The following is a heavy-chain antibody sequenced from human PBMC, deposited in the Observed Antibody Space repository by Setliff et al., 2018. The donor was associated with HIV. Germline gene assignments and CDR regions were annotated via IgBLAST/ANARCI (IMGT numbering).Heavy chain of an antibody. CDR3: ARIWGIPPLYYFDY. D-gene: IGHD3-16*01. J-gene: IGHJ4*02. Sequence: RASVKVSCKASGYTFTSYAMHWVRQAPGQRLEWMGWIHAGNGYTKYSQKFQGRVTFTRDTSASAAYMDLSSLRSEDTAVYYCARIWGIPPLYYFDYWGQGTLVTSPQ. V-gene: IGHV1-3*01. CDR2: IHAGNGYT. CDR1: GYTFTSYA.